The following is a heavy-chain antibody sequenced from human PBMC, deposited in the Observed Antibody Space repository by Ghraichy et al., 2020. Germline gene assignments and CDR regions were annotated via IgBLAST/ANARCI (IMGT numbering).Heavy chain of an antibody. V-gene: IGHV3-30*03. CDR2: MSTDGKTK. CDR3: ARGEDGSPDF. CDR1: GFTFSRYG. J-gene: IGHJ4*02. Sequence: GGSLRLSCAASGFTFSRYGMHWVRQAPGKGLVWVALMSTDGKTKYYEDSVKGRFTISRDNSKNTLFLQMNSLRAEDTAMYYCARGEDGSPDFWCQETLVTVSS. D-gene: IGHD1-26*01.